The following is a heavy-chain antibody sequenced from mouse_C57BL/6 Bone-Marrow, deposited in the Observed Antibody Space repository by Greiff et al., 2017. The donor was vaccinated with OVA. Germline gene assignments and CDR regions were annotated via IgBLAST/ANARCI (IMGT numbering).Heavy chain of an antibody. CDR2: ISDGGSYT. J-gene: IGHJ3*01. CDR3: ARDCLITTVVDAWFAY. V-gene: IGHV5-4*01. CDR1: GFTFSSYA. D-gene: IGHD1-1*01. Sequence: EVHLVESGGGLVKPGGSLKLSCAASGFTFSSYAMSWVRQTPEKRLEWVATISDGGSYTYYPDNVKGRFTISRDNAKNNLYLQMSHLKSEDTAMYYCARDCLITTVVDAWFAYWGQGTLVTVSA.